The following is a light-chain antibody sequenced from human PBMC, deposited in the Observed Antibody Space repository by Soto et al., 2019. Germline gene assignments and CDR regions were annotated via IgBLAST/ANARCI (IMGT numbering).Light chain of an antibody. CDR3: QQYDNWPPYT. V-gene: IGKV3-15*01. Sequence: EIVMTQSPATLSVSPGERATLSCSASQSVSGNLAWYQQKPGQAPRLLIYGASTRATGVPARFSGSGSGTEFTLTISRLQSEDFAVYYCQQYDNWPPYTFGQGTKVDIK. J-gene: IGKJ2*01. CDR2: GAS. CDR1: QSVSGN.